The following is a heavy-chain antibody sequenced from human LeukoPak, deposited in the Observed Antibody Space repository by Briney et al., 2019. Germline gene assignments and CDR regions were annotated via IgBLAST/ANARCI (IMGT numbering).Heavy chain of an antibody. CDR1: GGSISSYY. J-gene: IGHJ4*02. Sequence: SETPSLTCTVSGGSISSYYWSWIRQPAGKGLEWIGRISTGGFTNYNPSLKSRVTMSLDTSKNQFSLKLSSVTAADSAVYYCARDGVITGEYYFDYWGQGTLVTVSS. D-gene: IGHD3-22*01. CDR3: ARDGVITGEYYFDY. CDR2: ISTGGFT. V-gene: IGHV4-4*07.